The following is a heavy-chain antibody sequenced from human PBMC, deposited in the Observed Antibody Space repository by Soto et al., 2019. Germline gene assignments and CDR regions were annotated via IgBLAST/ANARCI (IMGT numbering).Heavy chain of an antibody. CDR2: ISYDGSNK. D-gene: IGHD5-12*01. V-gene: IGHV3-30-3*01. CDR1: GFTFSSYA. CDR3: AKVEMATIRHYSYYGMDV. Sequence: QVQLVESGGGVVQPGRSLRLSCAASGFTFSSYAMHWVRQAPGKGLEWVAVISYDGSNKYYADSVKGRFTISRDNSKNTLYLQMNSLRAEDTAVYYCAKVEMATIRHYSYYGMDVWGQGTTVTVSS. J-gene: IGHJ6*02.